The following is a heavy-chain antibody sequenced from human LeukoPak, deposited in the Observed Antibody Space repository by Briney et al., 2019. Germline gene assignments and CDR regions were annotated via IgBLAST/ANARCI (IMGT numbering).Heavy chain of an antibody. CDR3: AREAWFGELPPL. D-gene: IGHD3-10*01. CDR2: IYYSGST. CDR1: GGSISSYY. J-gene: IGHJ4*02. Sequence: SETLSLTCTVSGGSISSYYWSWIRQPPGKGLERIGYIYYSGSTNYNPSLKSRVTMSVDTSKNQFSLKLSPVTAADTAVYYCAREAWFGELPPLWGQGTLVTVSS. V-gene: IGHV4-59*01.